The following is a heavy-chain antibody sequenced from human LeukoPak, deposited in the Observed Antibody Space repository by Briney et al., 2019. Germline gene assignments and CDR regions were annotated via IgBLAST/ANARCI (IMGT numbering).Heavy chain of an antibody. Sequence: PGASVKVSCKASGYTFTGYYMHWVRQAPGQGLEWMGWINPNSGGTNYAQKFQGRVTMTRDTSISTVYMELSRLRSDDTAVYFCARPRPPTVTTGNPDYYQYMDVWGKGTTVTISS. D-gene: IGHD4-17*01. CDR3: ARPRPPTVTTGNPDYYQYMDV. J-gene: IGHJ6*03. CDR2: INPNSGGT. V-gene: IGHV1-2*02. CDR1: GYTFTGYY.